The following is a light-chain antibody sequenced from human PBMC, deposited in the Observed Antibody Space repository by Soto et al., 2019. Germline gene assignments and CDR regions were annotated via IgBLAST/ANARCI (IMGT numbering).Light chain of an antibody. CDR2: GNS. Sequence: QPVLTQPTSVSGAPGQRVTISCTGSISNIGAGYDVHWYQQLPGTAPKLLIYGNSNRPSGVPDRFSGSKSGTSASLAITGLQAEDEADYYCQSYDSSLSGSVFGGGTQLTVL. CDR1: ISNIGAGYD. J-gene: IGLJ2*01. CDR3: QSYDSSLSGSV. V-gene: IGLV1-40*01.